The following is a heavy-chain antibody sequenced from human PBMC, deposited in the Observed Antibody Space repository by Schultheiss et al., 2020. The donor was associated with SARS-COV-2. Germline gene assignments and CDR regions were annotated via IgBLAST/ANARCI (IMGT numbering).Heavy chain of an antibody. CDR2: ISSSGSTI. Sequence: GGSLRLSCAASGFTFSSYEMNWVRQAPGKGLEWVSYISSSGSTIYYADSVKGRFTISRDNAKNSLYLQMNSLRDEDTAVYYCARDATLIYSSSWYWVDYWGQGTLVTVSS. J-gene: IGHJ4*02. CDR3: ARDATLIYSSSWYWVDY. D-gene: IGHD6-13*01. CDR1: GFTFSSYE. V-gene: IGHV3-48*03.